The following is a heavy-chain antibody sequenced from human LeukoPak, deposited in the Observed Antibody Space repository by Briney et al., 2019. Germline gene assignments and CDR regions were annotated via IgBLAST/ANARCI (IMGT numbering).Heavy chain of an antibody. Sequence: GGSLRLSCAASGFTFSSYWMHWVRQAPGKGLVWVSRINSDGSSTSYADSVKGRFTISRDNAKNTLYLQINSLRAEDTAVYYCARGTNYYDSSGYYLFDYWGQGTLVTVSS. CDR3: ARGTNYYDSSGYYLFDY. D-gene: IGHD3-22*01. CDR1: GFTFSSYW. V-gene: IGHV3-74*01. J-gene: IGHJ4*02. CDR2: INSDGSST.